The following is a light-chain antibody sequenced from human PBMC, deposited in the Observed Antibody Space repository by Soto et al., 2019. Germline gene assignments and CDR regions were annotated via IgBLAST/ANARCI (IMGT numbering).Light chain of an antibody. Sequence: ESVLTHSPGTLASSPCERATLSPRLSQSVVGNEIAWYQHRRGQAPSLLIYGASTRAYGLPDRFSGSGSGTDFTLTLSRLEPEDFAVYYCQQYGSSPWTFGQGTKVDLK. CDR2: GAS. CDR3: QQYGSSPWT. J-gene: IGKJ1*01. V-gene: IGKV3-20*01. CDR1: QSVVGNE.